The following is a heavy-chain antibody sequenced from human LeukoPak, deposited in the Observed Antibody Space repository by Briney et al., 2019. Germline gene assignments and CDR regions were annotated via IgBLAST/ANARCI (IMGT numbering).Heavy chain of an antibody. D-gene: IGHD6-19*01. J-gene: IGHJ4*02. CDR3: AKDVVPDSGWDLDY. V-gene: IGHV3-23*01. CDR1: GFTFSTYS. Sequence: GGSLRLSCAASGFTFSTYSMTWVRQGPGKGLEWVSSIYPSGDSTFYADSVKGRFTISRDNSKNTLYLQMSSLRTKDTAIYYCAKDVVPDSGWDLDYWGQGTLVTVSS. CDR2: IYPSGDST.